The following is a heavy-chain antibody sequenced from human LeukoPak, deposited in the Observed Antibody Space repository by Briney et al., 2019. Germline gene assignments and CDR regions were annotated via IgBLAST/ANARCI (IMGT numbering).Heavy chain of an antibody. J-gene: IGHJ3*02. Sequence: GGSLRLSCAASGFTVSSNYMSWVRQAPGKGLEWVSIIYSGGSTYYADSVKGRFTISRDNSKNTLYLQMNSLRAEDTAVYYCARDKSSPHAFDIWCQGTMVTVSS. CDR3: ARDKSSPHAFDI. V-gene: IGHV3-53*01. CDR1: GFTVSSNY. CDR2: IYSGGST.